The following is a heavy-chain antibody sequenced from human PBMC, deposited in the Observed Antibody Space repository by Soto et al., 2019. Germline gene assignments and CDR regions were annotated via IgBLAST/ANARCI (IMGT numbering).Heavy chain of an antibody. Sequence: SETLSLTCTVSGGSISSYYWSWIRQPPGKGLEWIGYIYYSGSTNYNPSPKSRVTISVDTSKNQFSLKLSSVTAADTAVYYCARESYGNCFDYWGQGTLVTVSS. J-gene: IGHJ4*02. V-gene: IGHV4-59*01. CDR1: GGSISSYY. D-gene: IGHD4-17*01. CDR2: IYYSGST. CDR3: ARESYGNCFDY.